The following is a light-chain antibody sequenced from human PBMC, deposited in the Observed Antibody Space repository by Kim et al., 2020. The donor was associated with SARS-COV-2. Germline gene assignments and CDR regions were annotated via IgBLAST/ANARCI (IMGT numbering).Light chain of an antibody. J-gene: IGLJ1*01. CDR2: YDS. V-gene: IGLV3-21*04. CDR1: DIGSKG. CDR3: QVWDSSSAHYV. Sequence: APGGKSTIACGGNDIGSKGVHWYQQKPGQAPVLVMYYDSDRPSGIPERFSGSNSGNTATLTISRVEAGDEADYYCQVWDSSSAHYVFGAGTKVTVL.